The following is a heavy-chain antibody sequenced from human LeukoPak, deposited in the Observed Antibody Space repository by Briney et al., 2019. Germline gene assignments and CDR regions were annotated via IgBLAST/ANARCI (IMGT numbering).Heavy chain of an antibody. CDR1: GYTFSTYG. D-gene: IGHD6-25*01. Sequence: ASVKVSCKASGYTFSTYGISWVRQAPGQGLEWMGWISAYNGNTLYAQKFQDRVTMTTDTSTSTAYMELRSLRSDDTAVYFCAREGGGSVWYFDLWCRGTLVTVSS. CDR3: AREGGGSVWYFDL. V-gene: IGHV1-18*01. CDR2: ISAYNGNT. J-gene: IGHJ2*01.